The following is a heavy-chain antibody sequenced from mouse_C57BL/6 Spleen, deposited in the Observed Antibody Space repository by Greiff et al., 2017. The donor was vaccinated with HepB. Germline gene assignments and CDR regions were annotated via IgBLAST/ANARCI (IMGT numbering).Heavy chain of an antibody. V-gene: IGHV3-6*01. CDR3: ARNPANWGFDY. CDR1: GYSITSGYY. J-gene: IGHJ2*01. CDR2: ISYDGSN. Sequence: EVQLVESGPGLVKPSQSLSLTCSVTGYSITSGYYWNWIRQFPGNKLEWMGYISYDGSNNYNPSLKNRISITRDTSKNQFFLKLNSVTTEDTATYYCARNPANWGFDYWGQGTTLTVSS. D-gene: IGHD4-1*01.